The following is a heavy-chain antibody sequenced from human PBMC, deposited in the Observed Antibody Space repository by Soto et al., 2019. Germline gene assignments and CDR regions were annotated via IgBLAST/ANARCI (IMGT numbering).Heavy chain of an antibody. CDR3: ARGRKYSGSTDWSAP. CDR2: ISGSGSTI. V-gene: IGHV3-48*03. Sequence: PGGSLRLSCAASGFTFSDYEMNWVRQAPGKGLEWVSYISGSGSTIYYADSVKGRFTISRDDAKNSLYLQMNSLRAEDTALYYCARGRKYSGSTDWSAPWGQGTLVTVPS. D-gene: IGHD2-21*01. J-gene: IGHJ5*02. CDR1: GFTFSDYE.